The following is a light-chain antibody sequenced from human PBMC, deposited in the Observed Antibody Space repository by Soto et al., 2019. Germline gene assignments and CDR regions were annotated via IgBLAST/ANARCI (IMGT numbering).Light chain of an antibody. CDR2: DAS. J-gene: IGKJ4*01. CDR3: QQRSNWLT. CDR1: QSVSSY. V-gene: IGKV3-11*01. Sequence: EIVLTQSPATLSLSPGERATLSCRASQSVSSYLAWYQQKPGQAPRLLIYDASNRATGIPARFSGSGSGTDFTRTIGSLEPEDFAVYYCQQRSNWLTFGGGTKVEIK.